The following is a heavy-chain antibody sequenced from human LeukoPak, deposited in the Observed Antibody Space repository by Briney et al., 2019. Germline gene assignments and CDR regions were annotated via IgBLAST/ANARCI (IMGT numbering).Heavy chain of an antibody. Sequence: PGGSLRLSCAASGFTFSSYSMNWVRQAPGKGLEWVSSISSSSSYIYYADSVKGRFTISRDNAKNSLYLQMNSLRAEDAAVYYCAGYYYGSGSYYTGGYWGQGTLVTVSS. CDR2: ISSSSSYI. CDR1: GFTFSSYS. CDR3: AGYYYGSGSYYTGGY. D-gene: IGHD3-10*01. V-gene: IGHV3-21*01. J-gene: IGHJ4*02.